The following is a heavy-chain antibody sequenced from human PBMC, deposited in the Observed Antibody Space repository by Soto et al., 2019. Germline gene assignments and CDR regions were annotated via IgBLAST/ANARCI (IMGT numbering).Heavy chain of an antibody. Sequence: TGGSLRLSCAASGFTFGNYAMNWVRQAPGKGLEWISSISDPGTSTYYANSVKGRFSMSRDNSKNTLFLQMNRLRADDTAVYFCAKSLVTPSDAFDLWGRGTLVNV. CDR1: GFTFGNYA. J-gene: IGHJ3*01. D-gene: IGHD2-21*02. CDR3: AKSLVTPSDAFDL. CDR2: ISDPGTST. V-gene: IGHV3-23*01.